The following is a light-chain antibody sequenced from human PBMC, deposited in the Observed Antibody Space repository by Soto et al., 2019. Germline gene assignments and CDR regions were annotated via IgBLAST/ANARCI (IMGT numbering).Light chain of an antibody. CDR2: VGTGEIVG. J-gene: IGLJ2*01. V-gene: IGLV9-49*01. CDR3: GADHGSGTNLVEV. CDR1: SGYSNYK. Sequence: QLVLTQPPSASASLGASVTLTCTLSSGYSNYKVDWYQQRPGKGPRFVMRVGTGEIVGSKGDGIPDRFSVLGSGLNRYLTIKNIQEEDESDYHCGADHGSGTNLVEVFGGGTKVTVL.